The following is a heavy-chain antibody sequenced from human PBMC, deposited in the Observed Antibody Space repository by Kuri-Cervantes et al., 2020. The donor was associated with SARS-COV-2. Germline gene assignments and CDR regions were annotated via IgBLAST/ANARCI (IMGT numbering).Heavy chain of an antibody. CDR1: GGSISSESYY. CDR3: ARSVIIFGGVIFDQ. J-gene: IGHJ4*02. Sequence: GSLRLSCTVSGGSISSESYYWSWIRQPPGRGLEWVGHIYHTGSTNYNPSLKSRLTISVDTSKSQFSLKLSSVTAADTAAYYCARSVIIFGGVIFDQWGQGTLVTVSS. V-gene: IGHV4-61*01. CDR2: IYHTGST. D-gene: IGHD3-16*01.